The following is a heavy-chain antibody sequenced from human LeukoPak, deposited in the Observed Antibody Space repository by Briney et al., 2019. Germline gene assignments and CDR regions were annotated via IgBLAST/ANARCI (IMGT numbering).Heavy chain of an antibody. Sequence: GGSLRLSCAASGFTFSSYWMHWVRQGPGKGLVWVSRINSDGSSTSYADSVKGRFTISRDNAKNTLYLQMNSLRAEDTAVYYCARGYYDSNDSNRSNWFDPWGQGTLVTVSS. V-gene: IGHV3-74*01. CDR2: INSDGSST. J-gene: IGHJ5*02. CDR1: GFTFSSYW. D-gene: IGHD3-22*01. CDR3: ARGYYDSNDSNRSNWFDP.